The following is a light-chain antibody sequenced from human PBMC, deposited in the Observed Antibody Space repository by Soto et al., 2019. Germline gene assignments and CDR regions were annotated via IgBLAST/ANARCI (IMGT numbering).Light chain of an antibody. CDR2: DAS. J-gene: IGKJ5*01. CDR1: QSVSSY. V-gene: IGKV3-11*01. CDR3: QQRSNWQIT. Sequence: EIVMTPSPATLSVSPVERATLSCRASQSVSSYLAWYQQTPGQAPRLLIYDASNRATGIPARFSGSGSGTDFTLTISSLEPEDFAVYYCQQRSNWQITFGQGTRLEIK.